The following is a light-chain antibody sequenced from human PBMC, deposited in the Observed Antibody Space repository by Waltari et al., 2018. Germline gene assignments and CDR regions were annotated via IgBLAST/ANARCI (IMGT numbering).Light chain of an antibody. V-gene: IGLV2-14*03. J-gene: IGLJ3*02. CDR3: SSYTSSSTLV. Sequence: QSALTQPASVSGSPGQSITISCTGTSSDVRGYNSVPWYQQHPGKAPKLMIYDVSNRPSGVSNRFSGSKSGNTASLTISGLQAEDEADYYCSSYTSSSTLVFGGGTKLTVL. CDR2: DVS. CDR1: SSDVRGYNS.